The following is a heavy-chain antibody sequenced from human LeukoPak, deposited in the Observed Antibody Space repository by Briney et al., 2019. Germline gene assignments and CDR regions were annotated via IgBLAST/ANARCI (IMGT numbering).Heavy chain of an antibody. D-gene: IGHD2-21*02. Sequence: ASVKVSCKASGYTFTTYDINWVRQATGQGLEWMGWMNPKSGDTGYVQKFQGRVTITRNTSISTAYMELSSLTSEDTAVYYCARDLAVVTANFDYWGQGTLVTVSS. V-gene: IGHV1-8*03. CDR3: ARDLAVVTANFDY. J-gene: IGHJ4*02. CDR2: MNPKSGDT. CDR1: GYTFTTYD.